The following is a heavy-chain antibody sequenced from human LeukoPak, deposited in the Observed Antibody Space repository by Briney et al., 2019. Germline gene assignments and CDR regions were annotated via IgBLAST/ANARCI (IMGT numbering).Heavy chain of an antibody. D-gene: IGHD3-22*01. Sequence: GGSLRLSCAASGFTFSSYEMNWVRQAPGKGLEWVSYISSSGSTIYYADSVKGRFTISRDNSKNTLYLQMNSLRAEDTAVYYCAKGSSSGYYLYFDYWGQGTLVTVSS. CDR1: GFTFSSYE. V-gene: IGHV3-48*03. CDR3: AKGSSSGYYLYFDY. CDR2: ISSSGSTI. J-gene: IGHJ4*02.